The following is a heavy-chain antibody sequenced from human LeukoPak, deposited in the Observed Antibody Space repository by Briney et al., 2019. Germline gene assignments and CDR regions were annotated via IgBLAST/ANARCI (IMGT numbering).Heavy chain of an antibody. D-gene: IGHD3-22*01. CDR1: GFTFSSYE. CDR2: ISSSGSTI. V-gene: IGHV3-48*03. J-gene: IGHJ6*03. CDR3: AKCPPLTYYYDSSGYHYYYYYYMDV. Sequence: GGSLRLSCAASGFTFSSYEMNWVRQAPGKGLEWVSYISSSGSTIYYADSVKGRFTISRDNSKNTLYLQMNSLRAEDTAVYYCAKCPPLTYYYDSSGYHYYYYYYMDVWGKGTTVTISS.